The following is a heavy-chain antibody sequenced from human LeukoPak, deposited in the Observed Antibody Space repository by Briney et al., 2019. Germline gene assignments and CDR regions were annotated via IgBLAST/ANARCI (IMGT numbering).Heavy chain of an antibody. V-gene: IGHV3-48*03. CDR1: GFTFSSYA. Sequence: SGGSLRLSCAASGFTFSSYAMNWVRQAPGKGLEWVSYISSSGSTIYYADSVKGRFTISRDNAKNSLYLQMNSLRAEDTAVYYCARAPRRWYCSGGSCSANYWGQGTLVTVSS. J-gene: IGHJ4*02. D-gene: IGHD2-15*01. CDR3: ARAPRRWYCSGGSCSANY. CDR2: ISSSGSTI.